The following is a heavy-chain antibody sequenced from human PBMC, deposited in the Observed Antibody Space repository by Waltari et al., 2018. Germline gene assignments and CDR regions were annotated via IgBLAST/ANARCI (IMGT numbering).Heavy chain of an antibody. CDR3: ASSIRTYGMDV. CDR1: GYSISSGYY. V-gene: IGHV4-38-2*01. Sequence: QVQLQESGPGLVKPSETLSLTCAVSGYSISSGYYWGWIRQPPGKGLEWIGSIYHSGRTSYNPSLKSRVTISVDTSRNQFSLKLSAVTAADTAVYYCASSIRTYGMDVWGQGTTVTVSS. D-gene: IGHD3-10*01. J-gene: IGHJ6*02. CDR2: IYHSGRT.